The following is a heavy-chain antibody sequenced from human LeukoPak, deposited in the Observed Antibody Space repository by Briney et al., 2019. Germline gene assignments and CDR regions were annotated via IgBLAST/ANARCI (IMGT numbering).Heavy chain of an antibody. CDR1: GFTFTNAW. CDR3: AKEISGRNAGSRDAFDI. V-gene: IGHV3-23*01. D-gene: IGHD1-26*01. J-gene: IGHJ3*02. Sequence: PGGSLRLSCAASGFTFTNAWMSWVRQAPGKGLEWVSAISGSGGSTYYADSVKGRFTISRDNSKNTLYLQMNSLRAEDTAVYYCAKEISGRNAGSRDAFDIWGQGTMVTVSS. CDR2: ISGSGGST.